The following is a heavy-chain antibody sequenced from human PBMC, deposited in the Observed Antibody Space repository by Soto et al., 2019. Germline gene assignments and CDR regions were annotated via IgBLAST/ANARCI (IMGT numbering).Heavy chain of an antibody. V-gene: IGHV1-3*01. Sequence: QVQLVQSGAEVKKPGASVKVSCKASGYTFTSYAMHWVRQAPGQRLEWMGWINAGNGNTKYSQKFQGRVTITRDTSASTADMVPSSLSSEDTAVYYCASSGGANSGPGEYCGQGTLVTVSS. CDR1: GYTFTSYA. CDR3: ASSGGANSGPGEY. D-gene: IGHD7-27*01. J-gene: IGHJ4*02. CDR2: INAGNGNT.